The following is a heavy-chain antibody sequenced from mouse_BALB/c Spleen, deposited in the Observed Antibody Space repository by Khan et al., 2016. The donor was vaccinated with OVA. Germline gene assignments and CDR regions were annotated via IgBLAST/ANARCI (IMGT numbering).Heavy chain of an antibody. Sequence: EVTLVESGGGLVKPGGSLKLSCAASGFTFSNYGVSWVRQTPEKRLEWVASISSGDTTYYPDSVKGRFTISRDNARNILDLQMSSLRSEDTAMYYCARDYWFAYWGQGTLGTVSA. CDR2: ISSGDTT. CDR1: GFTFSNYG. J-gene: IGHJ3*01. CDR3: ARDYWFAY. V-gene: IGHV5-6-5*01.